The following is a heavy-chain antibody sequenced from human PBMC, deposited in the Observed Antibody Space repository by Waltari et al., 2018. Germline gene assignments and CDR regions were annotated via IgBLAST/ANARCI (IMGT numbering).Heavy chain of an antibody. D-gene: IGHD6-13*01. Sequence: QVQLQESGPGLVKPSETLSLTCAVSGYSISSGYYWGWIRQPPGKGLEWIGSIYHSGSTYYNPSLKSRVTISVDTSKNQFSLKLSSVTAADTAVYYCARCLIAAAGTENFRLDYWGQGTLVTVSS. CDR1: GYSISSGYY. V-gene: IGHV4-38-2*01. J-gene: IGHJ4*02. CDR3: ARCLIAAAGTENFRLDY. CDR2: IYHSGST.